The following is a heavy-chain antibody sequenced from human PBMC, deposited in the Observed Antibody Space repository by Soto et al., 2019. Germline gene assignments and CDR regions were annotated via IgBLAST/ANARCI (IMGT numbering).Heavy chain of an antibody. CDR2: IYPGDSDT. J-gene: IGHJ6*02. V-gene: IGHV5-51*01. Sequence: GESLKISCKGSGYSFTSYWIGWVRQMPGKGLELMGIIYPGDSDTRYSPSFQGQVTISADKSISTAYLQWSSLKASDTAMYYCARTAAAGKYYYGIDVWGQGTKVTVSS. D-gene: IGHD6-13*01. CDR3: ARTAAAGKYYYGIDV. CDR1: GYSFTSYW.